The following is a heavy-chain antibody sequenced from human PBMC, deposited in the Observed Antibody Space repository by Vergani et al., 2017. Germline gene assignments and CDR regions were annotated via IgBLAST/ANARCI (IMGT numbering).Heavy chain of an antibody. D-gene: IGHD5/OR15-5a*01. CDR1: GDSINSPNYY. Sequence: QMQLQESGPGLVKPSQTLSLTCTVSGDSINSPNYYWTWIRQPPGKGLEWIGYIFHDGSTYYDPSLKSRVIMSIDTSKNQFSLNMIFVTAADTAVYYLARCPVPGWFDPWGRGTLVTVSS. V-gene: IGHV4-30-4*01. CDR3: ARCPVPGWFDP. J-gene: IGHJ5*02. CDR2: IFHDGST.